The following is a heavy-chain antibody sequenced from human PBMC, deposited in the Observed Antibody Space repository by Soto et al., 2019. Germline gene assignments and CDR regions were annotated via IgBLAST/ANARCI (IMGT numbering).Heavy chain of an antibody. CDR1: GGSINSGDSY. J-gene: IGHJ4*02. CDR3: ARDAPGVAPY. Sequence: QVQLQESGPGLVRPSQTLSLTCTVSGGSINSGDSYWNWIRQHPEKGLEWIGYLNYHGSTFYNPSLKSRIIISVDTSKSQFSLSLSSVTAADTAVYYCARDAPGVAPYWGQGTLVTVSS. V-gene: IGHV4-31*03. CDR2: LNYHGST. D-gene: IGHD2-15*01.